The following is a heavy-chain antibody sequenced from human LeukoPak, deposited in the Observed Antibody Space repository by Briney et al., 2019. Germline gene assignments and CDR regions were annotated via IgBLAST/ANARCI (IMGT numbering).Heavy chain of an antibody. CDR2: INHSGST. V-gene: IGHV4-34*01. D-gene: IGHD3-22*01. J-gene: IGHJ5*02. CDR3: AARPFYYYDSSGSRCWFDP. Sequence: SETLSLTCAVYGGSFSGYYWSWIRQPPGKGLEWIGEINHSGSTNYNPSLKSRVTISVDTSKNQFSLKLSSVTAADTAVYYCAARPFYYYDSSGSRCWFDPWGQGTLVTVSS. CDR1: GGSFSGYY.